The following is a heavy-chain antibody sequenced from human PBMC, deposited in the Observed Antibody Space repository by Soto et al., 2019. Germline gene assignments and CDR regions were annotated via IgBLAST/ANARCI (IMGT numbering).Heavy chain of an antibody. D-gene: IGHD6-19*01. CDR1: GYTFTSYG. V-gene: IGHV1-18*01. CDR2: SSAYNGNT. J-gene: IGHJ4*02. CDR3: ARDQVAEAVAGRDIDY. Sequence: QVQLVQSGAEVKKPGASVKVSCKASGYTFTSYGVSWVRQAPGQGLEWMGWSSAYNGNTNYAQKLQGRVTMTTDTSTSTAYMELRSLRSDDTAVYYCARDQVAEAVAGRDIDYWGQGTLVTVSS.